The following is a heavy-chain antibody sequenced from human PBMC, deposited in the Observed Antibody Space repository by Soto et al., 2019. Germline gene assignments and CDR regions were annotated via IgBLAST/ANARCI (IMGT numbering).Heavy chain of an antibody. V-gene: IGHV3-33*06. CDR1: GFTFSSYG. D-gene: IGHD3-22*01. CDR3: AKDLSQFYYDSSGYYSGFDY. CDR2: IWYDGSNK. Sequence: QVQLVESGGGVVQPGRSLRLSCAASGFTFSSYGMHWVRQAPGKGLEWVAVIWYDGSNKYYADSVKGRFTISRDNSKNTLYLQMNSLRAEDTAVYYCAKDLSQFYYDSSGYYSGFDYWGQGTLVTVSS. J-gene: IGHJ4*02.